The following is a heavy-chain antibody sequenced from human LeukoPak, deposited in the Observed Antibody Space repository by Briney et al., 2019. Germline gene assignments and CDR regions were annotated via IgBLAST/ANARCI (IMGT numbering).Heavy chain of an antibody. D-gene: IGHD3-16*01. CDR1: GFTFIGNW. CDR3: ARWGFWAGMDV. Sequence: GGSLRLSCEASGFTFIGNWMGWVRQAPGKGLERVANIKEDASEKYYVDSVEGRFTISRDNAKNSLYLQMNSLRAEDSAVYHCARWGFWAGMDVWGQGTTVTVSS. V-gene: IGHV3-7*01. J-gene: IGHJ6*02. CDR2: IKEDASEK.